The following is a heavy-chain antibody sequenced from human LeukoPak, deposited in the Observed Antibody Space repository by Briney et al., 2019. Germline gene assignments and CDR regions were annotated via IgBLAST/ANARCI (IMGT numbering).Heavy chain of an antibody. CDR2: ISSSSSTI. CDR1: GFTFSSYS. Sequence: PGGSLRLSCAASGFTFSSYSMNWVRQAPGKGLEWVSYISSSSSTIYYADSVKGRFTISRDNAKNSLYLQMNSLRAEDTAVYYCARDPLRLRAGAFDIWGQGTMVTVSS. D-gene: IGHD2-15*01. J-gene: IGHJ3*02. CDR3: ARDPLRLRAGAFDI. V-gene: IGHV3-48*01.